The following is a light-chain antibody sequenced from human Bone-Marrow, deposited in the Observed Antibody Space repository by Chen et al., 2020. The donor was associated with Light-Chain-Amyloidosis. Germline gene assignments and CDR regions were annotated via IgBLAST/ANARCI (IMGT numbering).Light chain of an antibody. V-gene: IGLV2-14*01. CDR2: EVT. CDR1: SSDVGGDNH. Sequence: QSALTQPDSVSGSPGQSITISCTGTSSDVGGDNHVSWYHQHPDKAPKLMIYEVTNRPSWVPDRFSGSKSDNTASLTISGLQTEDEADYFCSSYTITNTLVFGSGTRVTVL. CDR3: SSYTITNTLV. J-gene: IGLJ1*01.